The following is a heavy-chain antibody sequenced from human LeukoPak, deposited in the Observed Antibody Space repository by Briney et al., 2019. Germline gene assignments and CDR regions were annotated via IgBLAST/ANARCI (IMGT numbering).Heavy chain of an antibody. CDR3: ASFGGSSGYFFDY. CDR1: GYTFTGYY. V-gene: IGHV1-2*02. D-gene: IGHD6-19*01. J-gene: IGHJ4*02. CDR2: INPNSGGT. Sequence: ASVKVPCKASGYTFTGYYMHWVRQAPGQGLEWMGWINPNSGGTNYAQKFQGRVTMTRDTSISTAYMELSRLRSDDTAVYYCASFGGSSGYFFDYWGQGTLVTVSS.